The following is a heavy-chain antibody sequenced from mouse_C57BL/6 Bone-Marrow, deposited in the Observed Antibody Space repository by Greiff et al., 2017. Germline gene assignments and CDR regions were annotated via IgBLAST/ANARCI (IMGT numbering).Heavy chain of an antibody. CDR3: ARGANWDLDY. Sequence: AQLQQPGAELVRPGTSVKLSCKASGYTFTSYWMHWVKQRPGQGLEWIGVIDPSDSYTNYNQKFKGQATLTVATSSSTAYMQLSSLTSEDSAVYYCARGANWDLDYWGQGTTLTVSS. J-gene: IGHJ2*01. CDR2: IDPSDSYT. CDR1: GYTFTSYW. V-gene: IGHV1-59*01. D-gene: IGHD4-1*01.